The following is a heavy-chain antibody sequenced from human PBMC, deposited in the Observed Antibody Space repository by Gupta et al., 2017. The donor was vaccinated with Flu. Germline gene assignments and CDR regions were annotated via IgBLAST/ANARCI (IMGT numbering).Heavy chain of an antibody. CDR1: DNY. CDR2: ISSSGRTM. V-gene: IGHV3-11*01. Sequence: DNYMTWIRQAPGQGLQWVSHISSSGRTMFYADVVKGRFTVSRDNAKNSLYLQMNSLRTDDTAVYYCASASRTGTYFYMDVWGNGSTVTVSS. D-gene: IGHD3-9*01. CDR3: ASASRTGTYFYMDV. J-gene: IGHJ6*03.